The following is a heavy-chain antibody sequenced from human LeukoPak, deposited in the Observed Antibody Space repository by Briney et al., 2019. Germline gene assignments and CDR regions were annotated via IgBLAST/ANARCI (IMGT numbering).Heavy chain of an antibody. D-gene: IGHD6-19*01. CDR2: IYYSGST. CDR3: AAAVAGRPYGMDV. CDR1: GGSISSYY. J-gene: IGHJ6*02. V-gene: IGHV4-59*08. Sequence: SETLSLTCPVPGGSISSYYWSWIRQPPGKGLEWIGYIYYSGSTNYNPSLKSRVTISVDTSKNQFSLKLSSVTAADTAVYYCAAAVAGRPYGMDVWGQGTTVTVSS.